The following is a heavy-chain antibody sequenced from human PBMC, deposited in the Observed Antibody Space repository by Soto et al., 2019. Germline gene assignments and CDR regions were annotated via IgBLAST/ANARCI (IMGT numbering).Heavy chain of an antibody. J-gene: IGHJ6*02. CDR2: ISSSSSYI. CDR1: GFTFSSYS. CDR3: AREYYDFWSGYSRGYGMDV. Sequence: PGGSLRLSCAASGFTFSSYSMNWVRQAPGKGLEWVSSISSSSSYIYYADSVKGRFTISRDNAKNSLYLQMNSLRAEDTAVYYCAREYYDFWSGYSRGYGMDVWGQGTTVTVSS. V-gene: IGHV3-21*01. D-gene: IGHD3-3*01.